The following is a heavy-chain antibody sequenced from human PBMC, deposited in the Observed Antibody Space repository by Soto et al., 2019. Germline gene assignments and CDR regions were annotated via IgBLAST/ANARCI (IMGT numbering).Heavy chain of an antibody. V-gene: IGHV1-24*01. D-gene: IGHD2-2*01. J-gene: IGHJ4*02. CDR1: GYTLTELS. CDR3: ATTEALTDIVVVPAAYQFDY. Sequence: QVQLVQSGAEVKKPGASVKVSCKVSGYTLTELSMHWVRQAPGKGLEWKGGFDPEDGETIYAQKFQGRVTMTEDTSTDTAYMELSSLRSEDTAVYYCATTEALTDIVVVPAAYQFDYWGQGTLVTVSS. CDR2: FDPEDGET.